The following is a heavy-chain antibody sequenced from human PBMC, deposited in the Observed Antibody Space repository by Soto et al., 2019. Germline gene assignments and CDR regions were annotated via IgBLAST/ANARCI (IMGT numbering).Heavy chain of an antibody. CDR2: IGTAGDT. D-gene: IGHD6-19*01. J-gene: IGHJ6*02. V-gene: IGHV3-13*01. CDR3: ARGGEWLTHGYYYYGMDV. Sequence: GGSLRLSCAASGFTFSSYDMHWVRQATGKGLEWVSAIGTAGDTYYPGTLKGRFTISRENAKNSLYLQMNSLRAEDTAVYYCARGGEWLTHGYYYYGMDVLGQGTTVTVSS. CDR1: GFTFSSYD.